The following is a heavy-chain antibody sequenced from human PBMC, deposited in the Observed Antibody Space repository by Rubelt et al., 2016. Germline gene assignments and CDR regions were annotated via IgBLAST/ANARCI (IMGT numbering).Heavy chain of an antibody. CDR2: IWYDGSNK. Sequence: EYGGGVVQPGRSLRLSCAASGFTFGSYGMHWVRQAPGKGLEWVAVIWYDGSNKYYADSVRGRFTISRDNAKNSLYLQLNSLRAGDTAVYYCARDGRKEGVTMAYWGQGTLVTVSS. D-gene: IGHD1-26*01. V-gene: IGHV3-33*01. J-gene: IGHJ4*02. CDR1: GFTFGSYG. CDR3: ARDGRKEGVTMAY.